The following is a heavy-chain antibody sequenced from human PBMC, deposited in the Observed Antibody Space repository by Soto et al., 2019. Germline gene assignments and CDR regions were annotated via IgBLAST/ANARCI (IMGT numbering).Heavy chain of an antibody. J-gene: IGHJ4*02. CDR2: IYHSGAT. D-gene: IGHD3-22*01. V-gene: IGHV4-59*01. Sequence: SQTLAARSRVAGGTMVSYRSIRIVQPPGGGLEWIGYIYHSGATKYNPSLESRVSISVDTSNNRFSLKLSSVTAADTAVYYCARLTYYDSTGFFDYWGQGTLVTVSS. CDR1: GGTMVSYR. CDR3: ARLTYYDSTGFFDY.